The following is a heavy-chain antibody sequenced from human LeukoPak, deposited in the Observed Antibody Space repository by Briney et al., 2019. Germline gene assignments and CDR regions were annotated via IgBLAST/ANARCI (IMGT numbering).Heavy chain of an antibody. CDR1: GYTFTGYY. D-gene: IGHD4-17*01. CDR3: ARSLYYGDYVWFDP. CDR2: INPNSGGT. Sequence: GASVKVSCKASGYTFTGYYMHWVRQAPGQGLEWMGWINPNSGGTNYAQKFQGRVTMSRDTSISTASLELSRLRSDDTAVYYCARSLYYGDYVWFDPWGQGTLVTVSS. J-gene: IGHJ5*02. V-gene: IGHV1-2*02.